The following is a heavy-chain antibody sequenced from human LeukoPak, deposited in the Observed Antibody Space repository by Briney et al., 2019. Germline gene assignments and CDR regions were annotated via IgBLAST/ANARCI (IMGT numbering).Heavy chain of an antibody. CDR3: ARRGPYYDFWSGYYNWFDP. Sequence: SETLSLTCAVYGGSFSGYYWSWIRQPPGKGLEWIGEINHSGSTNYNPSLKSRVTISVDTSKNQFSLKLSSVTAADTAVYYCARRGPYYDFWSGYYNWFDPWGQGTLVTVSS. CDR1: GGSFSGYY. CDR2: INHSGST. J-gene: IGHJ5*02. V-gene: IGHV4-34*01. D-gene: IGHD3-3*01.